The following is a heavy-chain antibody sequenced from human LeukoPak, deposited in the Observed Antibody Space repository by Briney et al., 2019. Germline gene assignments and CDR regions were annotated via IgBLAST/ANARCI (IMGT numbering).Heavy chain of an antibody. V-gene: IGHV3-23*01. J-gene: IGHJ6*03. CDR2: ISGSGDTT. CDR3: AKDTTAWWYHRAYMDV. D-gene: IGHD2-15*01. CDR1: GFTFSSYA. Sequence: GGSLRLSCAASGFTFSSYAMSWVRQAPGGGLEWVSAISGSGDTTYHADSVKGRFTISRDNSENRLSLQMDSLRAEDTAVHFCAKDTTAWWYHRAYMDVWGKGTTVTVSS.